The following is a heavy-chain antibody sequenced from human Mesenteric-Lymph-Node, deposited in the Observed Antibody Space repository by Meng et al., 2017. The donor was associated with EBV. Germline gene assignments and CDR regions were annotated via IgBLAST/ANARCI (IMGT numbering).Heavy chain of an antibody. J-gene: IGHJ5*02. CDR3: ARDRHFDP. CDR2: INHGGST. CDR1: GGSLRGYY. V-gene: IGHV4-34*01. Sequence: HLHQGGAGLLKPSRTLPLTCGVYGGSLRGYYWNWIRQPPGKGLEWIGDINHGGSTSYNPSLKSRVTISVDTSKNEFSLKMTSVTAADTAVYYCARDRHFDPWGQGTLVTVSS.